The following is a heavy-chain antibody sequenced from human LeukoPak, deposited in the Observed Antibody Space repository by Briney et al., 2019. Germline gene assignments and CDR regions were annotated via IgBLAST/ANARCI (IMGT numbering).Heavy chain of an antibody. D-gene: IGHD5-24*01. CDR2: IFYSGNT. CDR3: ARVFRRDGYFDY. Sequence: AETLSLTCTVSGYSITSYYWSWIRQPPGKGLEWIGYIFYSGNTDYNPSLKSRVTISVDTSRNQFSLKLDSVTAADTAVYYCARVFRRDGYFDYWGQRTLVTVSS. J-gene: IGHJ4*02. CDR1: GYSITSYY. V-gene: IGHV4-59*01.